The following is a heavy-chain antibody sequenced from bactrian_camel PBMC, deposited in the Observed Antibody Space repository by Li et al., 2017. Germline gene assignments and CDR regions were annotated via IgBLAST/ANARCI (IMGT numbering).Heavy chain of an antibody. J-gene: IGHJ4*01. CDR1: AFTDRTYC. V-gene: IGHV3S1*01. D-gene: IGHD3*01. CDR3: AADVVPSQEHAWVPFLST. Sequence: HVQLVESGGGSVQPGGSLRLSCAGSAFTDRTYCMGWFRQAPGKEREGVAAITTGGAFTRYADSVLGRFTISKDNAKKTVHLQMNSLKPEDTAMYYCAADVVPSQEHAWVPFLSTGARGPRSPS. CDR2: ITTGGAFT.